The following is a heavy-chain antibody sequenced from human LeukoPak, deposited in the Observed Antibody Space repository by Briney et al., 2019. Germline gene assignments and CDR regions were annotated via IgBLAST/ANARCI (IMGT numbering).Heavy chain of an antibody. J-gene: IGHJ5*02. V-gene: IGHV3-23*01. CDR2: ISGTGDSP. Sequence: PGGSLRLSCAASGFTFSSYSMNWVRQAPGKGLEWVSAISGTGDSPNYADSVKGRFTISRDNSKNTLYLQMNSLRAEDTAFYYCAKDIGWFDPWGQGTLVTVSS. CDR3: AKDIGWFDP. CDR1: GFTFSSYS.